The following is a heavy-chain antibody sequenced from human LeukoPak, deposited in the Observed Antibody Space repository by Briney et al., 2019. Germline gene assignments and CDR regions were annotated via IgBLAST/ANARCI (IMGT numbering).Heavy chain of an antibody. CDR3: AKGTMVRGVTFYYYMDV. Sequence: PGGSLRLSCAASGFTFSSYAMSWVRQAPGKGLEWVSAISGSGGSTYYADSVKGRFTISRDNSKNTLYLQMSSLRAEDTAVYYCAKGTMVRGVTFYYYMDVWGKGTTVTVSS. V-gene: IGHV3-23*01. J-gene: IGHJ6*03. CDR2: ISGSGGST. D-gene: IGHD3-10*01. CDR1: GFTFSSYA.